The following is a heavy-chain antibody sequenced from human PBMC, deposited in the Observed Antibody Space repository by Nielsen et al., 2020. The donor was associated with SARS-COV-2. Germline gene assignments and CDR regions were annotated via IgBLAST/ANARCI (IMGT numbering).Heavy chain of an antibody. Sequence: WIRQPPGKGLEWVANIKQDGSEKYYVDSVKGRFTISRDNAKNSLYLQMNSLRAEDTAVYYCARAHDYGGYHLWYYYYYGMDVWGQGTTVTVSS. J-gene: IGHJ6*02. CDR2: IKQDGSEK. V-gene: IGHV3-7*01. CDR3: ARAHDYGGYHLWYYYYYGMDV. D-gene: IGHD4-17*01.